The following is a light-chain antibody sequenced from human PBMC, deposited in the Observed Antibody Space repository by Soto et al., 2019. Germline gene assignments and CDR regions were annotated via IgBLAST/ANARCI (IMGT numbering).Light chain of an antibody. V-gene: IGKV3-20*01. CDR3: QQYGSSPET. Sequence: EVVITQSPATLSVAPGEGVTVSCRASQGIGDTLAWYQHKPGQTPRLLIHGATTRATGIPDRFSGSGSRTDFTLTISRLEPEDFAVYYCQQYGSSPETFGQGTKVDIK. J-gene: IGKJ1*01. CDR1: QGIGDT. CDR2: GAT.